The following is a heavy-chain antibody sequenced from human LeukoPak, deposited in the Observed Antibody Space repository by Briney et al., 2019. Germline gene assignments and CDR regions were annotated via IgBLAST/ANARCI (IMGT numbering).Heavy chain of an antibody. CDR2: IKQDGSEK. V-gene: IGHV3-7*01. D-gene: IGHD5-18*01. J-gene: IGHJ4*02. Sequence: TGGSLRLSCAASGFTFSSYWMSWVRQAPGKGLEWVANIKQDGSEKYYVDSVKGRFTISRDNAKNSLYLQMNSLRAEDTAVYYCARDPEGYSYGYPPDYWGQGTLVIVSS. CDR1: GFTFSSYW. CDR3: ARDPEGYSYGYPPDY.